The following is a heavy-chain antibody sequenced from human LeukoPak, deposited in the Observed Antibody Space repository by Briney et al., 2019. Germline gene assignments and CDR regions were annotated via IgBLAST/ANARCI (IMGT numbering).Heavy chain of an antibody. V-gene: IGHV4-39*01. D-gene: IGHD6-13*01. J-gene: IGHJ5*02. CDR1: GDSVSSSSYY. CDR2: IYYSGTT. CDR3: GGAATGTVGWFDP. Sequence: SETLSLTCTVSGDSVSSSSYYWGWIRQPPGKGLEWIGSIYYSGTTSYNPSLKSRVTISVDTSKNQFSLMLTSVTASDTAVYFCGGAATGTVGWFDPWGQGTLVTVSS.